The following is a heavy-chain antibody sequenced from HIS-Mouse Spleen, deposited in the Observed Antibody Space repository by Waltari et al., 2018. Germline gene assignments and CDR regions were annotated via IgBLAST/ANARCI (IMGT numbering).Heavy chain of an antibody. CDR2: IYYSGST. V-gene: IGHV4-39*07. J-gene: IGHJ2*01. CDR3: AREIPYSSSWYDWYFDL. Sequence: QLQLQESGPGLVKPSETLSLTCTVSGGSISSSSYHWGWPRQPPGKGLEWIGSIYYSGSTYYNPSLKSRVTISVDTSKNQFSLKLSSVTAADTAVYYCAREIPYSSSWYDWYFDLWGRGTLVTVSS. CDR1: GGSISSSSYH. D-gene: IGHD6-13*01.